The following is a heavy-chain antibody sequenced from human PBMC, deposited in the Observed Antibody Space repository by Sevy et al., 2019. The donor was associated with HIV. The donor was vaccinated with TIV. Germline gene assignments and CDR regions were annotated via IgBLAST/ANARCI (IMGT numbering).Heavy chain of an antibody. D-gene: IGHD2-15*01. J-gene: IGHJ3*02. CDR2: FDPEDGET. V-gene: IGHV1-24*01. CDR3: ATVGAAWLRGAFDI. Sequence: ASVKVSCKVSGYTLTELSMHWVRQAPGKGLEWMGGFDPEDGETIYEQKFQGRVTMTEETSTDTAYMELSSLGSEATAVYYCATVGAAWLRGAFDIWGQGTMVTVSS. CDR1: GYTLTELS.